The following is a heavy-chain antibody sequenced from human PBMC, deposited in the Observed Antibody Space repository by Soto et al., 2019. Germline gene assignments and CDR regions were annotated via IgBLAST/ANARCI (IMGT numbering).Heavy chain of an antibody. CDR2: IYPGDSDT. Sequence: GESLKISCKGSGYSFTSYWICCFLQMPVKVLEWMGIIYPGDSDTRYSPSFQGQVTISADKSISTAYLQWSSLKASDTAMYYCATRNPQADSSGYFPDAFDIWGQGTMVTVSS. CDR1: GYSFTSYW. D-gene: IGHD3-22*01. J-gene: IGHJ3*02. CDR3: ATRNPQADSSGYFPDAFDI. V-gene: IGHV5-51*01.